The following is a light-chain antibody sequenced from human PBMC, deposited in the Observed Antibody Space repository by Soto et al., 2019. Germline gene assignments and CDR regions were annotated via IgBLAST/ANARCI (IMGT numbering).Light chain of an antibody. J-gene: IGLJ1*01. Sequence: APTPPPSASGSPGQSVTISCTGTSSDVGGYNYVSWYQQHPSKAPKLMIYEVSKRPSGVPDRFSGSKSGNTASLTVSGLQAEDEADYYCSSYAGSNNYVFGTGTKVTVL. V-gene: IGLV2-8*01. CDR3: SSYAGSNNYV. CDR1: SSDVGGYNY. CDR2: EVS.